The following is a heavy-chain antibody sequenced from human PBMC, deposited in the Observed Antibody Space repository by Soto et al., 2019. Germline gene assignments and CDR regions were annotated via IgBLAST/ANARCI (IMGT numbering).Heavy chain of an antibody. Sequence: SGGSLRLSCAASGFTFRSYAMSWVRQVPGKGLEWVSAISRNGDATYYADSVKGRFTISRDNSRNTLYLEMNSLRAEDTATYFCAKGGGYCSGGSCNVSPGSDWGQGTLVTVSS. CDR1: GFTFRSYA. V-gene: IGHV3-23*01. CDR2: ISRNGDAT. D-gene: IGHD2-15*01. J-gene: IGHJ4*02. CDR3: AKGGGYCSGGSCNVSPGSD.